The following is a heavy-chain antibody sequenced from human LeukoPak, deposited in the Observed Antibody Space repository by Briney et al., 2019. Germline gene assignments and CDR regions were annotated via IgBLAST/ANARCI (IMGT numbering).Heavy chain of an antibody. Sequence: SETLSLTCAVYGGSFSGYYWSWIRQPPGKGLEWIGEINHSGSTNYNPSLKSRVTISVDTSKNQFSLKLSSVTAAGTAVYYCARGRIAVAGDFDYWGQGTLVTVSS. D-gene: IGHD6-19*01. J-gene: IGHJ4*02. CDR3: ARGRIAVAGDFDY. V-gene: IGHV4-34*01. CDR2: INHSGST. CDR1: GGSFSGYY.